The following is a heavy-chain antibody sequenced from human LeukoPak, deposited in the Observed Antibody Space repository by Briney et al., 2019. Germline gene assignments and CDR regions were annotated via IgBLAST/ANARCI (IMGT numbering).Heavy chain of an antibody. CDR2: IKSKTDGGTT. CDR3: TTDIAAAGIWWLENYYYMDV. V-gene: IGHV3-15*01. CDR1: GFTFSSYG. J-gene: IGHJ6*03. Sequence: GGTLRLPCAASGFTFSSYGMSWVRQAPGKGLEWVGRIKSKTDGGTTDYAAPVKGRFTISRDDSKNTLYLQMNSLKTEDTAVYYCTTDIAAAGIWWLENYYYMDVWGKGTTVTISS. D-gene: IGHD6-13*01.